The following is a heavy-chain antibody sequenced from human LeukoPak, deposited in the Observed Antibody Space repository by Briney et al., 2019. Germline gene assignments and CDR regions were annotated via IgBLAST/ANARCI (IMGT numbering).Heavy chain of an antibody. Sequence: GSLRLSCAASGFTFRSYAMSWVRQAPGKGLEWVSAISGSGGSTYYADSVKGRFTISRDNSKNSVYLQLNSLRPEDTAMYYCVSMVRGIGYWGQGTLVTASS. V-gene: IGHV3-23*01. D-gene: IGHD3-10*01. CDR1: GFTFRSYA. CDR2: ISGSGGST. J-gene: IGHJ4*02. CDR3: VSMVRGIGY.